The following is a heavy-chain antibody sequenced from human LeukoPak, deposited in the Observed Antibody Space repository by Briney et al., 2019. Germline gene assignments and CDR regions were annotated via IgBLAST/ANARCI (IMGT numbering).Heavy chain of an antibody. D-gene: IGHD6-6*01. J-gene: IGHJ6*03. CDR3: ARQVEYSSSSGGYYYYYMDV. Sequence: SETLSLTCTVSGCSISSSSYYWGWIRQPPGKGLEWFGSIYYSGSTYYNPPLKSRVTISVDTSKNQFSLKLSSVTAADTAVYYCARQVEYSSSSGGYYYYYMDVWGRGTTVTVSS. V-gene: IGHV4-39*01. CDR2: IYYSGST. CDR1: GCSISSSSYY.